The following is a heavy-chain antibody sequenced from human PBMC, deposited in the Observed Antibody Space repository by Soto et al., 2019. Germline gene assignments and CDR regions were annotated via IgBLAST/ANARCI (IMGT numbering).Heavy chain of an antibody. J-gene: IGHJ4*02. CDR3: AMDTNDYYDSSGPFDY. V-gene: IGHV3-23*01. CDR2: ISDSVHGA. CDR1: GFTFSDHA. D-gene: IGHD3-22*01. Sequence: GGSLRLSCEASGFTFSDHAMSWIRRAPGKGLEWVAAISDSVHGAVYADSVKGRYTISRDNSKNTLYLQMNSLRAEDTAVYYCAMDTNDYYDSSGPFDYWGQGTLVTVSS.